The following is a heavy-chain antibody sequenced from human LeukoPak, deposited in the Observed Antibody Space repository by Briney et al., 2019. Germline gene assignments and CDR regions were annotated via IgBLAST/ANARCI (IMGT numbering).Heavy chain of an antibody. J-gene: IGHJ3*02. Sequence: SETLSLTCTVSGGSMSIYYWSWIRQAPRKGLESIGYIYYSGNTNYNPSLKSRVTISVDTSRTQFSLKLNSLTAADTAVYYCARGGPTNSGYNADGFYIWGQGTMVTVSS. CDR1: GGSMSIYY. CDR2: IYYSGNT. CDR3: ARGGPTNSGYNADGFYI. V-gene: IGHV4-59*01. D-gene: IGHD3-22*01.